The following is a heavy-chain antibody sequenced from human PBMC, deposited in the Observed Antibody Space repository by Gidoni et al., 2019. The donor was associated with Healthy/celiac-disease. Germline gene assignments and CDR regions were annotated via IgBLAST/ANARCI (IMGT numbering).Heavy chain of an antibody. CDR1: GGTFSSYA. V-gene: IGHV1-69*04. CDR2: IIPILGIA. J-gene: IGHJ4*02. D-gene: IGHD2-15*01. Sequence: QVQLVQSGAEVKKPGSSVKVSCKASGGTFSSYAISWVRQAPGQGLEWMGRIIPILGIANYAQKFQGRVTITADKSTSTAYMELSSLRSEDTAVYYCARDEIVVVVAAGPRMGFDYWGQGTLVTVSS. CDR3: ARDEIVVVVAAGPRMGFDY.